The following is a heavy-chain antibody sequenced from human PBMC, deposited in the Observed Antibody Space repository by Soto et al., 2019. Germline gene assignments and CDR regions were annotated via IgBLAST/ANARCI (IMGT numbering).Heavy chain of an antibody. CDR3: ARVYSRFYSTSETDY. V-gene: IGHV1-18*01. CDR2: ISAYNGNT. J-gene: IGHJ4*02. D-gene: IGHD2-15*01. Sequence: QVQLMQSGAEVKKPGASVKVSCKASDYTFTSYGIAWVRQAPGQELEGMGWISAYNGNTDYAQRFQGRVTMTTDASTSTAYMELRSLRNDDTAVYYCARVYSRFYSTSETDYWGQGTLVTVSS. CDR1: DYTFTSYG.